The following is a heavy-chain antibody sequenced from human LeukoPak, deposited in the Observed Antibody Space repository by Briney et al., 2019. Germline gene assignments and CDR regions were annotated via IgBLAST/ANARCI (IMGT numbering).Heavy chain of an antibody. CDR2: ISSRSSYT. D-gene: IGHD4-17*01. V-gene: IGHV3-11*06. CDR3: AREAWGTVTDY. CDR1: GFSFSDYY. Sequence: PGGSLRLSCAASGFSFSDYYMSWIRQAPGKGLEWVSYISSRSSYTNYADSVKGRFTISRDNAKNSLYLQMYSLRAEDTAVYYCAREAWGTVTDYWGLGTLVTVSS. J-gene: IGHJ4*02.